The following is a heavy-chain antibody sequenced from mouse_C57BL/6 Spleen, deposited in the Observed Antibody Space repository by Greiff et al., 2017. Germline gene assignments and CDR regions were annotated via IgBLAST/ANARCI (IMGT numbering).Heavy chain of an antibody. J-gene: IGHJ3*01. V-gene: IGHV1-82*01. CDR3: AYDYDVKRFAY. CDR2: IYPGDGDT. CDR1: GYAFSSSW. Sequence: QVQLQQSGPELVKPGASVKISCKASGYAFSSSWMNWVKQRPGKGLEWIGRIYPGDGDTNYNGKFKGKATLTADKSSSTAYMQLSSLTSEDSAVYFCAYDYDVKRFAYWGQGTLVTVSA. D-gene: IGHD2-4*01.